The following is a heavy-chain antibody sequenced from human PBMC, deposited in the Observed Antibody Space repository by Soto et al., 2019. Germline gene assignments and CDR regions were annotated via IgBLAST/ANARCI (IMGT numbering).Heavy chain of an antibody. CDR1: GYAFTTYG. J-gene: IGHJ4*02. D-gene: IGHD1-1*01. CDR2: ISAHNGNT. CDR3: ARGRYGDY. V-gene: IGHV1-18*01. Sequence: QVHLVQSGAAVKKPGASVKVSCKGSGYAFTTYGITWVRQAPGQGLEWMGWISAHNGNTNSAQKLQGRVTVTRDTSTSTAYMEQRSLRSDDTAVYYCARGRYGDYWGQGALVTVSS.